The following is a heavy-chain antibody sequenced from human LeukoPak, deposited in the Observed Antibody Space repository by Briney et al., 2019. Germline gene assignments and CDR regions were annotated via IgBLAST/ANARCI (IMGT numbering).Heavy chain of an antibody. V-gene: IGHV1-2*02. J-gene: IGHJ6*03. CDR3: ARYQESAAAGSVPNYYYYKDV. CDR2: INPNSGGT. CDR1: GGDFSNYA. Sequence: ASVKVSCKAFGGDFSNYAISWVRQAPGQGLEWMGWINPNSGGTNYAQKFQGRVTMTRDTSISTAYMELSRLRSDGTAVYYCARYQESAAAGSVPNYYYYKDVWGKGTTVTVSS. D-gene: IGHD6-13*01.